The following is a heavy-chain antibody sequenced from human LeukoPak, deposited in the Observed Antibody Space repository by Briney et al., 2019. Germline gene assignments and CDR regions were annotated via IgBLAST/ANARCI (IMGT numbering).Heavy chain of an antibody. D-gene: IGHD2-21*02. J-gene: IGHJ4*02. CDR2: IYSGGST. CDR3: ARGVVVTLGTYYFDY. V-gene: IGHV3-53*01. Sequence: GGSLRLSCETAGFTFSSYVMHWVRQAPGKGLEWVSVIYSGGSTYYADSVKGRFTISRDNSKNTLYLQMNSLRAEDTAVYYCARGVVVTLGTYYFDYWGQGTLVTVSS. CDR1: GFTFSSYV.